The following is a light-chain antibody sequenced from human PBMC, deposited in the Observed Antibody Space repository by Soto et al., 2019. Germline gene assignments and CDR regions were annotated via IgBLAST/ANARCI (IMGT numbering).Light chain of an antibody. CDR2: SAS. CDR1: QNLGTLY. J-gene: IGKJ1*01. V-gene: IGKV3D-20*02. CDR3: QQRSNWLTWT. Sequence: EIVLTQSPGTLSLSPGERGTLSCRASQNLGTLYLAWFQQKSGQAPRLLIYSASRRATGIPDRFTGSGSGTDFTLTINRVEPEDFAVYYCQQRSNWLTWTFGQGTKVEIK.